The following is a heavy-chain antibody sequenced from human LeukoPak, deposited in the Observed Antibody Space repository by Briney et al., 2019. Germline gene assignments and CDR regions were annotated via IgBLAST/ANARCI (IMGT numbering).Heavy chain of an antibody. CDR1: GGSISGNSYF. J-gene: IGHJ4*02. V-gene: IGHV4-39*01. D-gene: IGHD1-26*01. CDR3: ATIVGSTKVDD. Sequence: PSETLSLTCTVSGGSISGNSYFWGWIRQPPGKGLEWIVSMYYSGMTYYNPSLKSRVTVSVDTSKNQFSLKPSSMTSTDTAVYYCATIVGSTKVDDWGQGTLVTVSS. CDR2: MYYSGMT.